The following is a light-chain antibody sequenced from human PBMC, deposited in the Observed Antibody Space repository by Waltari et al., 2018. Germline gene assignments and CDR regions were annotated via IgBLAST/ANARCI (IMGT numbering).Light chain of an antibody. V-gene: IGLV2-14*01. CDR1: SSDVDDYNF. CDR2: DVT. Sequence: QSALTQPASVSGSPGQSITISCTGTSSDVDDYNFVSWYQQNPGKAPKLVIYDVTKRPSGVSDRVSGSNSGTTASLTISGLQAEDGADYYCGSYTSSSTFVFGPGTMVTVL. CDR3: GSYTSSSTFV. J-gene: IGLJ1*01.